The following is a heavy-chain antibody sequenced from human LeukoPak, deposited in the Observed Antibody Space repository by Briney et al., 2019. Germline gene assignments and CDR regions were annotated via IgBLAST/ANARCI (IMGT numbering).Heavy chain of an antibody. CDR3: ASGRALGDGYNLDY. CDR2: IIPIFGTA. CDR1: GGTFSSYA. Sequence: SVKVSCKASGGTFSSYAISWVRQAPGQGLEWMGGIIPIFGTANYTQKFQGRVTITADESTSTAYMELSSLRSEDTAVYYCASGRALGDGYNLDYWGQGTLVTVSS. V-gene: IGHV1-69*13. J-gene: IGHJ4*02. D-gene: IGHD5-24*01.